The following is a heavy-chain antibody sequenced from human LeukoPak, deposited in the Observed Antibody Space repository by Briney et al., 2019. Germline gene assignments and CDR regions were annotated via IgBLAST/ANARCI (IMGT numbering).Heavy chain of an antibody. D-gene: IGHD3-3*01. J-gene: IGHJ4*02. Sequence: PGGSLRLSCAASGFTFSDYSMNWVRQAPGKGLEWVSSISGSSSYIYYVDSVKGRFTISRDNAKNSLYLQMNSLRAEDTAVYYCARAIFGVVKPFDYWGQGTLVTVSS. V-gene: IGHV3-21*01. CDR3: ARAIFGVVKPFDY. CDR1: GFTFSDYS. CDR2: ISGSSSYI.